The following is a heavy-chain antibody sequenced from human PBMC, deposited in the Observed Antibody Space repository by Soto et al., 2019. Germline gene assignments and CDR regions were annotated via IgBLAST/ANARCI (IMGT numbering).Heavy chain of an antibody. CDR3: ARVSRSSCSSTSCYLSY. CDR2: IYPGDSDT. J-gene: IGHJ4*02. CDR1: GYSFTSYW. Sequence: PGESLKISCKGCGYSFTSYWIGWVRQMPGKGLEWMGIIYPGDSDTRYSPPFQDRVTITRDTSASTAYMELSSLRSEDTAVYYCARVSRSSCSSTSCYLSYWGQGTLVTVSS. V-gene: IGHV5-51*01. D-gene: IGHD2-2*01.